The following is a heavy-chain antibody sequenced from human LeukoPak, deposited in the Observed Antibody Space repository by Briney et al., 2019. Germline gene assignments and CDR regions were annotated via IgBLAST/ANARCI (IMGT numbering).Heavy chain of an antibody. Sequence: GASVKVSCKASGYTFTGYYMHWVRQAPGQGLEWMGWINPNSGGTNYAQKFQGRVTMTRDTSISTAYMELSRLRSDDTAVYYCAREYPSPYSSSWYGPLDYWGQGTLVTVSS. CDR1: GYTFTGYY. V-gene: IGHV1-2*02. J-gene: IGHJ4*02. CDR2: INPNSGGT. CDR3: AREYPSPYSSSWYGPLDY. D-gene: IGHD6-13*01.